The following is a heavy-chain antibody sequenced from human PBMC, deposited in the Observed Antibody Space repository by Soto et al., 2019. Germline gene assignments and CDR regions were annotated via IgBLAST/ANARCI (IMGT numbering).Heavy chain of an antibody. CDR3: ARGRRGYAGRAAFDI. D-gene: IGHD5-12*01. CDR1: GFTFSSYA. V-gene: IGHV3-23*01. J-gene: IGHJ3*02. CDR2: ISGSGGST. Sequence: PGGSLRLSCAASGFTFSSYAMSWVRQAPGKGLEWVSAISGSGGSTYYADSVKGRFTISRENAKNSLYLQMNSLRAGDTAVYYCARGRRGYAGRAAFDIWGQGTMVTVSS.